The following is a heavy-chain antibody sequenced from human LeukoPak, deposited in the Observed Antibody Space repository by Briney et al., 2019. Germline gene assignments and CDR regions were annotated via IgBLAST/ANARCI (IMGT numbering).Heavy chain of an antibody. CDR1: GYTFTSYG. CDR2: ISAYNGNT. CDR3: AIRPDCSGGICFLDNRFDL. J-gene: IGHJ5*02. Sequence: ASVKVSCKASGYTFTSYGISWVRQAPGQGLEWMGWISAYNGNTNYAQKLQGRVTMTTDTSTSTAYTELRSLRSDDTAVYYCAIRPDCSGGICFLDNRFDLWGQGPLVTVSS. D-gene: IGHD2-15*01. V-gene: IGHV1-18*01.